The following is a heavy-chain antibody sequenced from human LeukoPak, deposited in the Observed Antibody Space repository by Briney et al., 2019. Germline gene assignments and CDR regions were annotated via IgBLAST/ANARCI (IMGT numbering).Heavy chain of an antibody. D-gene: IGHD3-10*01. V-gene: IGHV3-33*01. J-gene: IGHJ4*02. CDR3: ARAVGPYDY. CDR2: IWHDGSNK. CDR1: GFTFSTYG. Sequence: PGRSLRLSCAASGFTFSTYGTHWVRQAPGKGLEWVAVIWHDGSNKYYADSVKGRFTISRDNSKNTLYLQMNSLRAEDTAVYFCARAVGPYDYWGQGTLVTVSS.